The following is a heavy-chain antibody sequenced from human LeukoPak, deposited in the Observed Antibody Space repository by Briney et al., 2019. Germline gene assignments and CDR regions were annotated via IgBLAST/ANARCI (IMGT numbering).Heavy chain of an antibody. D-gene: IGHD5-18*01. J-gene: IGHJ5*02. CDR2: IIPIFGTA. CDR3: ARGRGYSYGRYNWFDP. CDR1: GGTFSSYA. V-gene: IGHV1-69*05. Sequence: SVKVSCKASGGTFSSYAISWVRQAPGQGLKWMGGIIPIFGTANYAQKFQGRVTITTDESTSTAYMELSSLRSEDTAVYYCARGRGYSYGRYNWFDPWGQGTLVTVSS.